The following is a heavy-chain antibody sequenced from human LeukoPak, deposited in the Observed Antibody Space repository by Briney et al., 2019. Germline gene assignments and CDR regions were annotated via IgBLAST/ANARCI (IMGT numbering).Heavy chain of an antibody. CDR1: GFTFSSYS. CDR3: ARDSDDSWFYFDY. Sequence: GGSLRLSCAASGFTFSSYSMNWVRQAPGKGLEWVSSISSSSSYIYYADSVKGRFTISRDNAKNSLYLQMNSLRAEDTAVYYCARDSDDSWFYFDYWGQGTLVTVSS. J-gene: IGHJ4*02. V-gene: IGHV3-21*01. CDR2: ISSSSSYI. D-gene: IGHD3-22*01.